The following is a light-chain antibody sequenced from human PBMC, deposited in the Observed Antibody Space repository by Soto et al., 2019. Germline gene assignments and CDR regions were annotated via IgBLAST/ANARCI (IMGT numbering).Light chain of an antibody. J-gene: IGKJ2*01. CDR2: GAS. V-gene: IGKV3-15*01. Sequence: EIVMTQSPATLSVSPGERATLSCRASQSIRTNLAWYQHKPGQAPRLLIYGASNRATSIPARFSGSGSGSEFTVTTLSLRAEDSAVYDSQQYKNWAPRHAFGQGTKLETK. CDR1: QSIRTN. CDR3: QQYKNWAPRHA.